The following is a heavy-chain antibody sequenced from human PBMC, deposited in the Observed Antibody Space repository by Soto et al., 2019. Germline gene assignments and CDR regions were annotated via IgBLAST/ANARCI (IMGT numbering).Heavy chain of an antibody. CDR3: ARVDQSSLFYGMDV. Sequence: QVQLQESGPGLVKPSQTLSLTCPVSGGSISRGAYYWSWIRQPPGKGLEWIGYIYYSGSTYYNPSLKSRVTISVDTSKNQFSLKLSSVTAADTAVYYCARVDQSSLFYGMDVWGQGTTVTVSS. CDR2: IYYSGST. V-gene: IGHV4-30-4*01. J-gene: IGHJ6*02. CDR1: GGSISRGAYY.